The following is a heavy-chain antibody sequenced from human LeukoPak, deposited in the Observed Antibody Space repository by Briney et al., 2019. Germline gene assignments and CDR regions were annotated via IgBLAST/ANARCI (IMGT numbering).Heavy chain of an antibody. CDR1: GYTFTSYD. CDR2: MNPNSGNT. Sequence: ASVKVSCKASGYTFTSYDINWVRQATGQGLESMGWMNPNSGNTGYAQKFQGRVTMTRNTSISTAYMELSSLRSEDTAVYYCARVGYDSSGYRLFDYWGQGTLVTVSS. J-gene: IGHJ4*02. V-gene: IGHV1-8*01. CDR3: ARVGYDSSGYRLFDY. D-gene: IGHD3-22*01.